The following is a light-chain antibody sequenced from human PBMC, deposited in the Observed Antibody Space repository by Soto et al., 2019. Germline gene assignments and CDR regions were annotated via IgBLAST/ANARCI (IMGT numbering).Light chain of an antibody. CDR1: QSLLYSSDNRNY. J-gene: IGKJ2*01. CDR2: WAY. CDR3: QQYYSIPYT. Sequence: DIVMTQSPDSLAVSLGGWAAINCKSSQSLLYSSDNRNYLAWYQQKPGQPPKLLIYWAYTRESGVPDRFTGSGSGTDFTLTITSLQAEDVAVYYCQQYYSIPYTFCQGTKLEIK. V-gene: IGKV4-1*01.